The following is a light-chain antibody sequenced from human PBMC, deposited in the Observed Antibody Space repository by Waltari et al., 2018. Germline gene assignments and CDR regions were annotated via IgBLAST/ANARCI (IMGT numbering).Light chain of an antibody. CDR1: QSVKSN. CDR3: QQYDNWPPT. J-gene: IGKJ4*01. Sequence: EVVMTQSPAMASVSPGERAALFCRASQSVKSNVAWYQQKPGQAPRLLLYGASTRATGVPVRFSVSGSGTEFTLTISSLQSEDFAVYYCQQYDNWPPTFGGGAKVEIK. CDR2: GAS. V-gene: IGKV3-15*01.